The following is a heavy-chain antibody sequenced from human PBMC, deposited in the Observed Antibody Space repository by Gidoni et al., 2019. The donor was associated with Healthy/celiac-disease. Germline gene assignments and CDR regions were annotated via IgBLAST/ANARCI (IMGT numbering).Heavy chain of an antibody. V-gene: IGHV3-30*18. CDR1: GFTFSSYG. Sequence: QVHLVESGGGVVQPGRSLRLSCAASGFTFSSYGMHWVRQAPGKGLEWVAVISYDGRNKYYADSVKGRFTISRDNSKNTLYLQMNSLRAEDTAVYYCAKQKDTMIVGLDYWGQGTLVTVSS. CDR3: AKQKDTMIVGLDY. J-gene: IGHJ4*02. CDR2: ISYDGRNK. D-gene: IGHD3-22*01.